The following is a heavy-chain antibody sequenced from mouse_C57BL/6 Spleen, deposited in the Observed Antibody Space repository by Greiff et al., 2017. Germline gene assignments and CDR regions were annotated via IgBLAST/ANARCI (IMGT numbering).Heavy chain of an antibody. CDR2: IRSKSNNYAT. Sequence: VQLKESGGGLVQPKGSLKLSCAASGFSFNTYAMNWVRQAPGKGLEWVARIRSKSNNYATYYADSVKDRFTISRDDSESMLYLQMNNLKTEDTAMYYCVRERGYDYWYFDVWGTGTTVTVSS. CDR3: VRERGYDYWYFDV. CDR1: GFSFNTYA. V-gene: IGHV10-1*01. D-gene: IGHD2-3*01. J-gene: IGHJ1*03.